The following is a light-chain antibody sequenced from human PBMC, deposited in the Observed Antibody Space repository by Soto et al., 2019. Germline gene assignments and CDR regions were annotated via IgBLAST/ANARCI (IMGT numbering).Light chain of an antibody. V-gene: IGKV3-20*01. Sequence: EIVMTQSPATLSVSPGERATLSCRASQSVATNLAWYQQKPGQAPRLXIYGASSRATGIPDRFSGSGSGTDLTITISRLEPEDCEVYYGQQYGSSRWTFGQGTKVDIK. J-gene: IGKJ1*01. CDR1: QSVATN. CDR3: QQYGSSRWT. CDR2: GAS.